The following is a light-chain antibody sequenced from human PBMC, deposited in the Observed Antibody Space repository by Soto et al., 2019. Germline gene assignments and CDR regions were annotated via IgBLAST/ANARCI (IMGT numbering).Light chain of an antibody. V-gene: IGKV3-11*01. CDR1: QSVRSY. CDR3: QQRSDWPIT. J-gene: IGKJ5*01. CDR2: DAS. Sequence: EIVLTQSLATLSLSPGEAATLSCRASQSVRSYLAWFQQKLGQPPRLLIYDASKRATGIPARFSGSGSGTDFTLTINSLEPDDFAVYYCQQRSDWPITFGQGTRLEI.